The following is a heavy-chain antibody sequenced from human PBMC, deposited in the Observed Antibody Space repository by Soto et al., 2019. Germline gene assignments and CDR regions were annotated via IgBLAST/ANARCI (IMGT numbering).Heavy chain of an antibody. D-gene: IGHD6-13*01. V-gene: IGHV3-9*01. CDR2: ISWNSGSI. CDR3: AKDNKVAAAGTGATFDY. J-gene: IGHJ4*02. CDR1: GFTFDDYA. Sequence: EVQLVESGGGLVQPGRSLRLSCAAFGFTFDDYAMHWVRQAPGKGLEWVSGISWNSGSIGYADSVKGRFTISRDNAKNSLYLQMNSLRAEDTALYYCAKDNKVAAAGTGATFDYWGQGTLVTVSS.